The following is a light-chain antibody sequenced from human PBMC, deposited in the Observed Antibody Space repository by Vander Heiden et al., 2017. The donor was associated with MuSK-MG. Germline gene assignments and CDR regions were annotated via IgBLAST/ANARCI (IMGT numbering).Light chain of an antibody. CDR3: QYYEDSLSKV. Sequence: QSVLTQPPSVSGAPGQRVTISCTGSSSNIGAGYDVHWYQQIPGRAPQLLSFRNRNRPSGVPDRVSASKSGTYASPDITGLQAEDEADDDCQYYEDSLSKVFGTGTKLTVL. CDR2: RNR. J-gene: IGLJ1*01. V-gene: IGLV1-40*01. CDR1: SSNIGAGYD.